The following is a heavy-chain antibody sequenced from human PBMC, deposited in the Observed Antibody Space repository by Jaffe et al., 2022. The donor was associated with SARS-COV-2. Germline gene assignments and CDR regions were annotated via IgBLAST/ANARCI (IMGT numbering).Heavy chain of an antibody. CDR3: AIHKVYSTSWYDY. V-gene: IGHV3-23*01. Sequence: EVQLLESGGGLVQPGESLILSCAASGFSFSTYAMSWVRQAPGKGLEWVSAISVSGGSTYYADSVKGRFTISRDDSKNTLYLQMNSLRAEDTALYYCAIHKVYSTSWYDYWGQGILVTVSS. CDR2: ISVSGGST. J-gene: IGHJ4*02. CDR1: GFSFSTYA. D-gene: IGHD6-13*01.